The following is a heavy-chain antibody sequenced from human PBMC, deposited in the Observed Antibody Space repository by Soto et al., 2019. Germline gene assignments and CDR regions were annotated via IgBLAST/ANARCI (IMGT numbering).Heavy chain of an antibody. J-gene: IGHJ4*02. D-gene: IGHD3-10*01. V-gene: IGHV3-21*01. Sequence: GGSLRLSCAASGFTFSSYSMNWVRQAPGKGLEWVSSISSSSSYIYYADSVKGRFTISRDNAKNSLYLQMNSLRAEDTAVYYCARVSRAFMVRGVINYFDYWGQGTLVTVSS. CDR1: GFTFSSYS. CDR3: ARVSRAFMVRGVINYFDY. CDR2: ISSSSSYI.